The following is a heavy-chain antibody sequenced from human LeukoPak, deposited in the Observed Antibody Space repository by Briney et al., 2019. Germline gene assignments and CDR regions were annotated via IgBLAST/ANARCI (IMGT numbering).Heavy chain of an antibody. CDR2: INHSGST. J-gene: IGHJ4*02. V-gene: IGHV4-34*01. CDR1: GGSFSGYY. Sequence: PSETLSLTCAVSGGSFSGYYWSWIRRPPGKGLEWIGEINHSGSTNYNPSLKSRVTISVDTSKNQFSLKLSSVTAADTAVYYCARELVDYDFWSGYYPKYYFDYWGQGTLVTVSS. CDR3: ARELVDYDFWSGYYPKYYFDY. D-gene: IGHD3-3*01.